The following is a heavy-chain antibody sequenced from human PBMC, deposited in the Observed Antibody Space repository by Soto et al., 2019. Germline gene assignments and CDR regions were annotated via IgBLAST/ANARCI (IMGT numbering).Heavy chain of an antibody. D-gene: IGHD6-6*01. CDR2: ISGSGGST. Sequence: PWGSLRLSCAASGFTFISYAMSWVRQAPGKGLEWFSAISGSGGSTYYADSVKGRFTISRDNSKNTLYLQMNSLRAEDTAVYYCAKGLVAARPVKNYFDYWGQGTLVTVSS. CDR3: AKGLVAARPVKNYFDY. J-gene: IGHJ4*02. V-gene: IGHV3-23*01. CDR1: GFTFISYA.